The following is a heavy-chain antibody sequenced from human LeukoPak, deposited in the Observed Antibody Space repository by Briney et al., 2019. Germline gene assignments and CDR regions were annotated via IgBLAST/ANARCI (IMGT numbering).Heavy chain of an antibody. Sequence: SETLSLTCTVSGGSISSYYWSWIRQPPGKGLEWIGYIYYSGSTNYNPSLKSRVTISVDTSKNQFSLKLSSVTAADTAVYYCARDLNPAEKGPSLGYWGQGTLVTVSS. CDR2: IYYSGST. V-gene: IGHV4-59*01. CDR3: ARDLNPAEKGPSLGY. CDR1: GGSISSYY. D-gene: IGHD6-25*01. J-gene: IGHJ4*02.